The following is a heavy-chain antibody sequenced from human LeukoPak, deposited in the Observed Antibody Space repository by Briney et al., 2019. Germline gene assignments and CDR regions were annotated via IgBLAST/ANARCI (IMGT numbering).Heavy chain of an antibody. J-gene: IGHJ4*02. CDR1: GGSISSSSYY. Sequence: SETLSLTCTVSGGSISSSSYYWGWIRQPPGKGLEWIGSLYYSGSTYYNPSLKSRVTISVDTSKNQFSLKLSSVTAADTAVYYCARTHPFIVVVVDNIFDYWGQGTLVTVSS. V-gene: IGHV4-39*07. CDR3: ARTHPFIVVVVDNIFDY. D-gene: IGHD2-15*01. CDR2: LYYSGST.